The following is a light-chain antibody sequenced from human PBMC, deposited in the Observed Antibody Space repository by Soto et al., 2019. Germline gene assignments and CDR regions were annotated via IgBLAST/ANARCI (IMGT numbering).Light chain of an antibody. J-gene: IGKJ5*01. V-gene: IGKV3-11*01. CDR3: QQRSNWPIT. CDR1: QSVSSN. Sequence: ETVLTQSPATLSLSPGERATLSCRASQSVSSNLAWYQQKPGQSPRLLIYGASTRATGIPARFSGSGSETDFTLTISSLEPEDFAVYYCQQRSNWPITFGQGTRLEIK. CDR2: GAS.